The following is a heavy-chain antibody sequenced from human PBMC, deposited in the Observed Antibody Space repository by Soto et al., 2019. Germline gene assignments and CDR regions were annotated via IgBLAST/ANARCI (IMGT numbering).Heavy chain of an antibody. CDR1: GDSVSSNSAA. Sequence: SQTLSLTCAISGDSVSSNSAAWNWIRQSPSRGLEWLGRTYYRSKWYNDYAVSVKSRITINPDTSKNQFSLQLNSVTPEDTAVYYCAREGGSSSSAYYYYYYYMDVWGKGTTVTVS. CDR2: TYYRSKWYN. J-gene: IGHJ6*03. D-gene: IGHD6-13*01. V-gene: IGHV6-1*01. CDR3: AREGGSSSSAYYYYYYYMDV.